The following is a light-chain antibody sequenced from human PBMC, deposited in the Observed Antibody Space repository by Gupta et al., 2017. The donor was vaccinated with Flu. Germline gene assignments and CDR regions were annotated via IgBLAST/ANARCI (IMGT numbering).Light chain of an antibody. V-gene: IGKV3-15*01. J-gene: IGKJ1*01. CDR3: QQYNNWPWT. CDR1: QSFSST. Sequence: EIVTTQSRATPSVSPGERPTLSCRASQSFSSTLVWSQQKPGQAPRLLTYGASTRAPGIPARFSASGSGPEFPLTISSLHSEDFAVYYCQQYNNWPWTFGQGTKVEIK. CDR2: GAS.